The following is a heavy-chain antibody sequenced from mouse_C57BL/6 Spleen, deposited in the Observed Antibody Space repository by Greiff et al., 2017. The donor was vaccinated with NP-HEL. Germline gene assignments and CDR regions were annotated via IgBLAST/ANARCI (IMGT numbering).Heavy chain of an antibody. J-gene: IGHJ3*01. CDR2: INPNNGGT. D-gene: IGHD1-1*01. CDR3: ARSHYYYGSSIAY. Sequence: VQLQQSGPELVKPGASVKIPCKASGYTFTDYNMDWVKQSHGKSLEWIGDINPNNGGTIYNQKFKGKATLTVDKSSSTAYMELRSLTSEDTAVYYCARSHYYYGSSIAYWGQGTLVTVSA. V-gene: IGHV1-18*01. CDR1: GYTFTDYN.